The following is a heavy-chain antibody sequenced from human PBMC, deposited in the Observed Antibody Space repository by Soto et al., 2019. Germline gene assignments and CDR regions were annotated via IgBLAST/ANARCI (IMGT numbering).Heavy chain of an antibody. J-gene: IGHJ5*02. D-gene: IGHD2-21*02. V-gene: IGHV1-69*12. CDR1: GGTFSSYA. Sequence: QVQLVQSGAEVKKPGSSVKVSCKASGGTFSSYAISWVRQAPGQGLEWMVGIIPIFGTANYAQKFQGRVTITADESTSTAYMELSSLRSEDTAVYYCARSPYCGGDCYSVGWFDPWGQGTQVTVSS. CDR2: IIPIFGTA. CDR3: ARSPYCGGDCYSVGWFDP.